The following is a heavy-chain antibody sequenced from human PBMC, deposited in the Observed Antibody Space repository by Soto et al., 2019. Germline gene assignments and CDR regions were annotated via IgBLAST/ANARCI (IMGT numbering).Heavy chain of an antibody. J-gene: IGHJ5*02. D-gene: IGHD3-16*01. CDR1: GGFLSESY. V-gene: IGHV4-34*01. CDR2: INHVGGT. Sequence: SETLSLTCAFYGGFLSESYWTWIRHPPGKGLELIGEINHVGGTNYNPSRKSRVTMSVDTSQNQFSLRLISVTAADTAMYFCVRIRYQLPSSVLWLDPWGQGTPVTVSS. CDR3: VRIRYQLPSSVLWLDP.